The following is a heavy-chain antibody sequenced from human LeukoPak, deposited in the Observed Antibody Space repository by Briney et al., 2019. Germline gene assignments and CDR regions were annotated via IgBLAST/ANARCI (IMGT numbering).Heavy chain of an antibody. Sequence: ASVKVSCTASGYTFSSSDINWVRQATGQGLEWMRWMNPNSGNTGYAPKFQGRVTMTRDTSISTAYMELTSLTSEDTAVYFCATYVGSSGRGVDPWGQGTLVTVSS. D-gene: IGHD1-14*01. CDR3: ATYVGSSGRGVDP. V-gene: IGHV1-8*01. J-gene: IGHJ5*02. CDR2: MNPNSGNT. CDR1: GYTFSSSD.